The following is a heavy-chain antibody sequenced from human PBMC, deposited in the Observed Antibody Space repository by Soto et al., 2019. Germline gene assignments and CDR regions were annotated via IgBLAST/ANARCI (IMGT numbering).Heavy chain of an antibody. CDR3: TADTALAIGAFDI. D-gene: IGHD3-16*01. V-gene: IGHV3-15*01. J-gene: IGHJ3*02. Sequence: EVQLVESGGGLVKPGGSLRVSCAASGFPFINAWLNWVRQAPGKGLEWVGRIKSRTGGGTRDYAAPVKGRFAISRDDTENTLYLQMDSLKTEDTAVYYCTADTALAIGAFDIWGQGTMVTVSS. CDR2: IKSRTGGGTR. CDR1: GFPFINAW.